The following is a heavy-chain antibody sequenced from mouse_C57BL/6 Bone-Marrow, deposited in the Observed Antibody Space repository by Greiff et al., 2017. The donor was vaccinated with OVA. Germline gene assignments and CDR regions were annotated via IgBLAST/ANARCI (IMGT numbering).Heavy chain of an antibody. CDR3: ARLEATGTWFAY. Sequence: VQLKQSGHELVKPGASVKISCKASGYSFTGYYMNWVKQSPEKSLEWIGEINPSTGGTTYNQKFKAKATLTVDKSSSTAYMQLKSLTSEDSAVYYCARLEATGTWFAYWGQGTLVTVSA. V-gene: IGHV1-42*01. CDR1: GYSFTGYY. J-gene: IGHJ3*01. CDR2: INPSTGGT. D-gene: IGHD4-1*02.